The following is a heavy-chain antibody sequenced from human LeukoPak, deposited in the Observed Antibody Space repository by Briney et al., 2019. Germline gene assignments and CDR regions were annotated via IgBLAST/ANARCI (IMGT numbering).Heavy chain of an antibody. J-gene: IGHJ6*03. D-gene: IGHD2-2*03. V-gene: IGHV1-18*01. CDR3: ARVGYCCEASCLDFYYYYYMDV. Sequence: ASVKVSCKTSGYSFTSYGISWLRQAPGQGLEWMGYINTDSGHAQYAQMIQGRVTVTTDTSTSTAYLELTSLTSDDTAVYYCARVGYCCEASCLDFYYYYYMDVWGGGTTVTVSS. CDR1: GYSFTSYG. CDR2: INTDSGHA.